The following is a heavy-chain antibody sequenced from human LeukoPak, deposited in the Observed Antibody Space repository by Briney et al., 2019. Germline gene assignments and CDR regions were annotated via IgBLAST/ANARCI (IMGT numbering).Heavy chain of an antibody. J-gene: IGHJ6*02. CDR1: GFTFSSYA. CDR2: ISGSGGST. Sequence: GGSLRLSCAASGFTFSSYAMNWVRQAPGKGLEWVSAISGSGGSTYYADSVKGRFTISRDNSKNTLYLQMNSLRAEDTALYYCAKGIRPYYCCGMDVWGQGTTVTVSS. CDR3: AKGIRPYYCCGMDV. D-gene: IGHD3-3*02. V-gene: IGHV3-23*01.